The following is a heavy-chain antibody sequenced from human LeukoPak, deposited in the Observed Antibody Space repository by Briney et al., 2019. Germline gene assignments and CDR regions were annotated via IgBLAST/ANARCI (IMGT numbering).Heavy chain of an antibody. CDR2: ISGSGGST. V-gene: IGHV3-23*01. CDR1: GFTLSSYA. J-gene: IGHJ6*02. CDR3: AKSPPGYCSSTSCQSKYYYYYYGMDV. D-gene: IGHD2-2*01. Sequence: GGSLRLFCAASGFTLSSYAMRWVRQAAGKGLEWVSAISGSGGSTYYADSVKGRFTISRDNSKNTLYLQMNSLRAEDTAVYYCAKSPPGYCSSTSCQSKYYYYYYGMDVWGQGTTVTVSS.